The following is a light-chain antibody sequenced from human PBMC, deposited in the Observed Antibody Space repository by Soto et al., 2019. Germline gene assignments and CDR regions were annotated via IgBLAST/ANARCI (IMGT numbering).Light chain of an antibody. Sequence: EVVLTQFPGTLSLSPGERATLSCRASQSVSINLAWYRQKPGQAPRLLIYGASTRATGIPARFSGSGSGTEFTLTISSLQSEDFAVYYCQQYNNWPPWTFGQGTKVDIK. J-gene: IGKJ1*01. CDR3: QQYNNWPPWT. CDR1: QSVSIN. V-gene: IGKV3-15*01. CDR2: GAS.